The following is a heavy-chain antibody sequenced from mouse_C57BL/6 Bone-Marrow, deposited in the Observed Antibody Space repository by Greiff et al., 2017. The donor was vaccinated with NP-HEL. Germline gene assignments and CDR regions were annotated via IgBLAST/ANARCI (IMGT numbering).Heavy chain of an antibody. D-gene: IGHD1-1*01. Sequence: VQLKQPGAELVKPGASVKLSCKASGYTFTSYWMHWVKQRPGQGLEWIGMIHPNSGSTNYNEKFKSKATLTVDKSSSTAYMQLSSLTSEDSAVYYCARRGTTVPSYAMDYWGQGTSVTVSS. J-gene: IGHJ4*01. CDR1: GYTFTSYW. CDR2: IHPNSGST. V-gene: IGHV1-64*01. CDR3: ARRGTTVPSYAMDY.